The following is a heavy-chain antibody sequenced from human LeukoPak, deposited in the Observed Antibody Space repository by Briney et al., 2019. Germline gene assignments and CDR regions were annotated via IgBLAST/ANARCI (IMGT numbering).Heavy chain of an antibody. J-gene: IGHJ5*02. CDR2: INNDGSST. CDR3: ARPTKEGSSWYWWFDP. Sequence: GGSLRLSCAASGFTFSSYWMHWVRQAPGKGLAWVSRINNDGSSTSYADSVKGRFTISGDNAKNTLYLQMNSLRAEDTAVYYCARPTKEGSSWYWWFDPWGQGTLVTVSS. V-gene: IGHV3-74*01. CDR1: GFTFSSYW. D-gene: IGHD6-13*01.